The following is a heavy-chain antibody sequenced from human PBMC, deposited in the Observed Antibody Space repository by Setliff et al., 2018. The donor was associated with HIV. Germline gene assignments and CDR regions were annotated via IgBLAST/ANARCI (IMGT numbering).Heavy chain of an antibody. CDR2: IYASGST. D-gene: IGHD2-2*01. CDR3: ARLDCSSSSGFVDY. J-gene: IGHJ4*02. Sequence: ETLSLTCNVSGDSIDRYYWSWIRQPPGKGLEWIGYIYASGSTHYNPSLKSRVTISLDTSKNQFSLKLSSVTAADTAVYYCARLDCSSSSGFVDYWGQGTLVTVSS. CDR1: GDSIDRYY. V-gene: IGHV4-4*09.